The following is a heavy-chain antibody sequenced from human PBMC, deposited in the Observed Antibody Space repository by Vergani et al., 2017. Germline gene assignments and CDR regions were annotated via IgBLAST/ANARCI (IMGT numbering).Heavy chain of an antibody. CDR1: GFTFSSYG. CDR3: AKDIDTGSGSYRVYYGMDV. J-gene: IGHJ6*02. CDR2: ISYDGSNK. V-gene: IGHV3-30*18. Sequence: VQLVESGGGVVQPGGSLRLSCAASGFTFSSYGMHWVRQAPGKGLEWVAVISYDGSNKYYADSVKGRFTISRDNSKNTLYLQMNSLRAEDTAVYYCAKDIDTGSGSYRVYYGMDVWGQGTTVTVSS. D-gene: IGHD3-10*01.